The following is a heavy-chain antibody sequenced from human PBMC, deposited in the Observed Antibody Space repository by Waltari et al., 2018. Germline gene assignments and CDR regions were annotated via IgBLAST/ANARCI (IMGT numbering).Heavy chain of an antibody. CDR1: VFTLCNFC. CDR2: INKDGTET. J-gene: IGHJ4*02. Sequence: EAQQVESGGDLVQPGGPLILSCVVSVFTLCNFCMSWFPQPPGKGLEVVANINKDGTETYYVDSVRGRFTISKDGAKNSVYLQMNSLKVEDTAVYYCIRDYGSPYWGQGTLVTVSS. V-gene: IGHV3-7*03. D-gene: IGHD6-19*01. CDR3: IRDYGSPY.